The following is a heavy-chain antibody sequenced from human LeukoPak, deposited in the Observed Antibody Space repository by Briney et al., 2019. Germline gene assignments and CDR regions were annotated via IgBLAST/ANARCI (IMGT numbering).Heavy chain of an antibody. CDR3: VKGGQLGY. J-gene: IGHJ4*02. Sequence: GGSLRLSCAASGFTFRNHAMTWVRQAPGKGLEWVSAISGSVNTTYYVDSVRGRFTISRDNSKNTLYLQMNSLRAEDTAVYYCVKGGQLGYWGQGTLVTVSS. CDR1: GFTFRNHA. CDR2: ISGSVNTT. V-gene: IGHV3-23*01. D-gene: IGHD6-6*01.